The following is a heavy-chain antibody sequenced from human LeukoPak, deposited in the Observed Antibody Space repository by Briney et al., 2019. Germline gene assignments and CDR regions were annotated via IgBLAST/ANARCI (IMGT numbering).Heavy chain of an antibody. Sequence: GGSMRLSCAASGLAFSAYKMHWVRQAPRKGLVWVSSVSDSDENTYYADSVKGRFTISRDNSKNTLFLQMDTLRAEDTAVYYCAKARSLGVTAAINYWGQGTLVTVSS. CDR2: VSDSDENT. D-gene: IGHD2-2*02. CDR3: AKARSLGVTAAINY. V-gene: IGHV3-23*01. J-gene: IGHJ4*02. CDR1: GLAFSAYK.